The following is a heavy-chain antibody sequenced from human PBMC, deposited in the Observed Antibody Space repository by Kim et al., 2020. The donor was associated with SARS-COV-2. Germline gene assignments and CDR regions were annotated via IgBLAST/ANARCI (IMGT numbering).Heavy chain of an antibody. CDR3: AKEVDTAMDHYYYYGMDV. CDR1: GFTFSSYA. Sequence: GGSLRLSCAASGFTFSSYAMSWVRQAPGKGLEWVSAISGSGGSTYYADSVKGRFTISRDNSKNTLYLQMNSLRAEDTAVYYCAKEVDTAMDHYYYYGMDVWGQGTTVTVSS. V-gene: IGHV3-23*01. CDR2: ISGSGGST. J-gene: IGHJ6*02. D-gene: IGHD5-18*01.